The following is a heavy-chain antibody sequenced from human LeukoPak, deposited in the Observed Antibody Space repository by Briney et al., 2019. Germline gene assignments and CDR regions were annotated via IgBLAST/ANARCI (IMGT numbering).Heavy chain of an antibody. V-gene: IGHV3-23*01. CDR3: AKGRAGGWNGGDR. J-gene: IGHJ5*02. Sequence: GGSLRLSCVVSGFTFSSCDMTWVRQAPGKGLEWVSAISGGGGGTTYYAESVQGRFTISGDNSKNTVYLQMHSLRAEDTAIYFCAKGRAGGWNGGDRWGQGTLVTVSS. D-gene: IGHD1-1*01. CDR1: GFTFSSCD. CDR2: ISGGGGGTT.